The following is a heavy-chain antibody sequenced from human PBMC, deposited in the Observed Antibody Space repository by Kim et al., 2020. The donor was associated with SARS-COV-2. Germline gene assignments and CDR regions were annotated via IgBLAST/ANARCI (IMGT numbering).Heavy chain of an antibody. Sequence: GGSLRLSCAASGFTFSTYGMSWVRQAPGKGLEWVSAITGNGAVTYYADSVKGRFAISRDTSKNTLYLQMNSLRAEDTAIYYCAKRGVDAVMGRLCDYWG. CDR2: ITGNGAVT. V-gene: IGHV3-23*01. CDR3: AKRGVDAVMGRLCDY. D-gene: IGHD5-18*01. CDR1: GFTFSTYG. J-gene: IGHJ4*01.